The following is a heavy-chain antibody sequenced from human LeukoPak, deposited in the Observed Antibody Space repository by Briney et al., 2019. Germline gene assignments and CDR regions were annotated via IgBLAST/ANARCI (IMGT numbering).Heavy chain of an antibody. D-gene: IGHD7-27*01. CDR2: IYHSWSS. V-gene: IGHV4-38-2*02. CDR3: ARDLVANWGSGEFFDY. Sequence: SEPLSLTCTVAVYSISSGYYWGWIRQPPGQGLEWIGSIYHSWSSYYNPSLKRLITLSVDTSNNLFSLKLSSVTAADAASYLCARDLVANWGSGEFFDYSGQGTLVTVSS. CDR1: VYSISSGYY. J-gene: IGHJ4*02.